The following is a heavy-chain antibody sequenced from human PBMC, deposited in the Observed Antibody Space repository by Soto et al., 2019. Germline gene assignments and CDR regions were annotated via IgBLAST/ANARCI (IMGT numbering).Heavy chain of an antibody. D-gene: IGHD5-12*01. CDR3: ARALGYSGYAGMDV. CDR2: ISPDNGNT. J-gene: IGHJ6*02. V-gene: IGHV1-18*01. CDR1: GYTFTIYG. Sequence: QVQLVQSGGEVKNPGASVKVSCKASGYTFTIYGITWVRQAPGQGLEWMGWISPDNGNTNYAQKLQGRVTMTTDTSTSTAYMELRSLRSDDTAVYYCARALGYSGYAGMDVWGQGTTVTVSS.